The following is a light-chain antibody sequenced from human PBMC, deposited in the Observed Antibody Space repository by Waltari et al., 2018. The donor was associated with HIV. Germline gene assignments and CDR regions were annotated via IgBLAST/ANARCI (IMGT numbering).Light chain of an antibody. V-gene: IGKV3-11*01. CDR2: GAS. CDR3: QQRGDWPPFT. J-gene: IGKJ4*01. CDR1: QTINNY. Sequence: EIVLTQSPATLSLSPGERATLSCRASQTINNYLAWFQQKPGQPPRLLIYGASNRATGIPARFSGSGSGTDFTLTISSLEPEDFAVYYCQQRGDWPPFTFGGGTKVVIK.